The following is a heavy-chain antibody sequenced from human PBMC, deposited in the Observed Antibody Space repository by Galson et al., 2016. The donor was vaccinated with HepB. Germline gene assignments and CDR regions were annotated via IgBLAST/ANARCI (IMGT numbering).Heavy chain of an antibody. J-gene: IGHJ5*02. V-gene: IGHV3-7*01. Sequence: SLRLSCAASGFTFSNYAMNWVRQSPGKGLEWVANIKQDGSYRHYVDSVKGRFTVSRDNAKNSLYLEMNSLRVEDTAVYYCARSRGNDLWGQGTLVIVSS. CDR3: ARSRGNDL. CDR1: GFTFSNYA. CDR2: IKQDGSYR.